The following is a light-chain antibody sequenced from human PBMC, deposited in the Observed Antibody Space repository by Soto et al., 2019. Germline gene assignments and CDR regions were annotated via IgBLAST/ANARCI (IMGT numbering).Light chain of an antibody. J-gene: IGKJ1*01. Sequence: DIQMTQSPSTLSGSVGDRVTITCRASQTISSWLAWYQQKPGKAPKVLIYDASSLESGVPSRFSGSGSGTHFILTISSLQPDDFATYYCHYYSAVWTFGQGTKVEIK. CDR2: DAS. CDR3: HYYSAVWT. V-gene: IGKV1-5*01. CDR1: QTISSW.